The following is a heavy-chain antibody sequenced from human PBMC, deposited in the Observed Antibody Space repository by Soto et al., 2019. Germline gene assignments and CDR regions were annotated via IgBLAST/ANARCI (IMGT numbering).Heavy chain of an antibody. V-gene: IGHV3-23*01. Sequence: GGSLRLSCAASGFTFNIYAMSWVRQAPGKGLEWVSGISGGGGSIHYADSVRGRFTISRDNSKNTLYLQMNSLRGEDTAVYYCAKGKSYNYVSHAFDVWGQGTMVTVS. J-gene: IGHJ3*01. D-gene: IGHD3-10*02. CDR1: GFTFNIYA. CDR3: AKGKSYNYVSHAFDV. CDR2: ISGGGGSI.